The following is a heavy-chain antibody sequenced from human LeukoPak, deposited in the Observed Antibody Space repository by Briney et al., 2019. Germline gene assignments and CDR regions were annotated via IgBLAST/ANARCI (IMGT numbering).Heavy chain of an antibody. J-gene: IGHJ4*02. CDR2: IYYSGST. CDR3: ASLSQFYFDY. Sequence: SETLSLTCTVPGGSISSSSYYWGWIRQPPGKGLEWIGSIYYSGSTYYNPSLKSRVTISVDTSKNQFSLKLSSVTAADTAVYYCASLSQFYFDYWGQGTLVTVSS. V-gene: IGHV4-39*07. D-gene: IGHD5-24*01. CDR1: GGSISSSSYY.